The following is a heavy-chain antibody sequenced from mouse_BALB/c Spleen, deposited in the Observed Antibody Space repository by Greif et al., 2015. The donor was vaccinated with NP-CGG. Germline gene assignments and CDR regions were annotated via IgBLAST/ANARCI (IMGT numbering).Heavy chain of an antibody. V-gene: IGHV2-9*02. Sequence: VKVVESGPGLVAPSQSLSITCTVSGFSLTSYGVHWVRQPPGKGLEWLGVIWAGGSTNYNSALMSRLSISKDNSKSQVFLKMNSLQTDDTAMYYCARGSYYDGFAYWGQGTLVTVSA. J-gene: IGHJ3*01. CDR1: GFSLTSYG. CDR2: IWAGGST. CDR3: ARGSYYDGFAY. D-gene: IGHD2-4*01.